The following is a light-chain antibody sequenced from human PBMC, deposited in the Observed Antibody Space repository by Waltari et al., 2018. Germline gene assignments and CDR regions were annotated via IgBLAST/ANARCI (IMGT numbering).Light chain of an antibody. Sequence: QSALTQPPSVSGSPGQSVTISCTGTRSDVGGYNRVSWYQQPPGTAPKLIIYEVSDRPSGVPDRFSWSKSDNTASLTISGLQAEDEADYYCSSYTSSSTLVFGGGTKLTVL. J-gene: IGLJ2*01. CDR3: SSYTSSSTLV. CDR1: RSDVGGYNR. CDR2: EVS. V-gene: IGLV2-18*02.